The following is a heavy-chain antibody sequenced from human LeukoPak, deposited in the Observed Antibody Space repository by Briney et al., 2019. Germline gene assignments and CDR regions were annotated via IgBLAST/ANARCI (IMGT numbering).Heavy chain of an antibody. CDR2: ISGSSNYI. CDR3: AREPSGWYVDY. D-gene: IGHD6-19*01. Sequence: KTGGSLRLSCAASGFTFSSYAMSWVRQAPGKGLEWVAYISGSSNYINYADSVKGRFTISRDNAKTSVYLQMNSLRAEDTAVYYCAREPSGWYVDYWGQGTLVTVSS. J-gene: IGHJ4*02. CDR1: GFTFSSYA. V-gene: IGHV3-21*01.